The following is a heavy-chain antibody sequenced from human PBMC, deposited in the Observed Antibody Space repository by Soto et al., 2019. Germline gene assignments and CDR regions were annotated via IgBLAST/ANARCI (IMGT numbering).Heavy chain of an antibody. CDR3: GSGSYKEDYYYYYGMDV. D-gene: IGHD3-10*01. V-gene: IGHV5-51*01. J-gene: IGHJ6*02. CDR2: IYPGDSAT. CDR1: GYSFISYW. Sequence: GESLKISCKGSGYSFISYWIGWVRQMPGKGLEWMGIIYPGDSATRYSPSFQGQVTISADKSISTAYLQWSSLKASDTAMYYYGSGSYKEDYYYYYGMDVWGQGTTVTVSS.